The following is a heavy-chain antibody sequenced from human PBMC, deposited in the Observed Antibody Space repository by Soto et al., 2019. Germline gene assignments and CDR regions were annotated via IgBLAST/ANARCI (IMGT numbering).Heavy chain of an antibody. Sequence: SVKCACTGAGGTFSSDAISWVRQAPGQGLEWMGGIIPIFGTANYAQKFQGRVTITADESTSTAYMELSSLRSEDTAVYYCARDRLGQQLASPLAYWGQGTLVTVSS. J-gene: IGHJ4*02. D-gene: IGHD6-13*01. CDR2: IIPIFGTA. CDR1: GGTFSSDA. CDR3: ARDRLGQQLASPLAY. V-gene: IGHV1-69*13.